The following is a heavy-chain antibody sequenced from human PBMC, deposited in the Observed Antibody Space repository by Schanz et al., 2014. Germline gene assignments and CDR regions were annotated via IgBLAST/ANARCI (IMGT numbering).Heavy chain of an antibody. D-gene: IGHD3-10*01. V-gene: IGHV3-23*04. Sequence: EVQLVESGGGLVKPGGFLRLSCAASGFTFGDYAMTWVRQAPGKGLEWVSAINTGVNTYYADSVRGRFTMSRDNSKNTLYLQMNSLRAGDAAVYYCARIGGSVFDYWAQGTLVTVSS. CDR2: INTGVNT. J-gene: IGHJ4*02. CDR3: ARIGGSVFDY. CDR1: GFTFGDYA.